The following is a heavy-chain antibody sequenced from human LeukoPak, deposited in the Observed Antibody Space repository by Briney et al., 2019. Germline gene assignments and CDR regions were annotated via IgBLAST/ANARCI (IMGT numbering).Heavy chain of an antibody. CDR1: GGSISSSSYY. V-gene: IGHV4-39*07. CDR2: IYYSRST. Sequence: SETLSLTCTVSGGSISSSSYYWGWIRQPPGKGLEWIGSIYYSRSTYYNPSLKSRVTISVDTSKNQFSLKLSSVTAADTAVYYCARVVATINYYYYYYMDVWGKGTTVTVSS. D-gene: IGHD5-12*01. J-gene: IGHJ6*03. CDR3: ARVVATINYYYYYYMDV.